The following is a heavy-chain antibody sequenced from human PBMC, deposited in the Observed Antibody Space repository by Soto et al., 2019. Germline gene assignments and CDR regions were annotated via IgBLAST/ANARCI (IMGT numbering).Heavy chain of an antibody. CDR3: AALGSWRLDY. CDR2: INIYNGDT. D-gene: IGHD3-10*01. CDR1: RSSFSNYV. J-gene: IGHJ4*02. V-gene: IGHV1-18*01. Sequence: QVQLVQSGVEVKKPGASVKVSCKASRSSFSNYVISWVRQAPGQGLEWMGWINIYNGDTNYAQKLQGKVTMTTDTSTIPAYMELRNLRSDDTAVYSCAALGSWRLDYWGQGTLVTVSS.